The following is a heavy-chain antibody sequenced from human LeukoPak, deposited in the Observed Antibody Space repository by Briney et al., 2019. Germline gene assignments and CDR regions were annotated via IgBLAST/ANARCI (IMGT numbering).Heavy chain of an antibody. CDR3: ARGFSGSSSHFGY. J-gene: IGHJ4*02. Sequence: ASVKVSCKASGGTFSSYAISWVRQAPGQGLEWMGGIIPIFGTANYAQKFQGRVTITTDESTSTAYMELSSLRSEDTAVYYCARGFSGSSSHFGYWGQGTLVTVSS. CDR2: IIPIFGTA. CDR1: GGTFSSYA. D-gene: IGHD6-6*01. V-gene: IGHV1-69*05.